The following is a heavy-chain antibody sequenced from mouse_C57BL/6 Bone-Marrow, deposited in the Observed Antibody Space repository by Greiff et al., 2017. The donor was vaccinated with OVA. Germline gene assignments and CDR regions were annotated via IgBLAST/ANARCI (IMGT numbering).Heavy chain of an antibody. CDR1: GYSFTGYY. Sequence: VQLQQSGPELVKPGASVKISCKASGYSFTGYYMHWVKQSHGNILDWIGYIYPYNGVSSYNQKFKGKATLTVDKSSSTAYMELRSLTSEDSAVYYGASRYYGSRYWYFDVWGTGTTVTVSA. V-gene: IGHV1-31*01. CDR3: ASRYYGSRYWYFDV. D-gene: IGHD1-1*01. J-gene: IGHJ1*03. CDR2: IYPYNGVS.